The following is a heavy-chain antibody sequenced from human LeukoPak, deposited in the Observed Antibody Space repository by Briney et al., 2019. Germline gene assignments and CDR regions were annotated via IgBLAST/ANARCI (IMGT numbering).Heavy chain of an antibody. CDR2: IYYSGST. CDR1: GFSICSYY. Sequence: PSETLSLTGTVAGFSICSYYWSWIRQPPGKGLEWVGYIYYSGSTNYNPSLKSRVTISVDTSKNQFSLKLSSVTAADTAVYYCARSVLEWFPSYYYYMDVWGKGTTVTVSS. J-gene: IGHJ6*03. V-gene: IGHV4-59*01. D-gene: IGHD3-3*01. CDR3: ARSVLEWFPSYYYYMDV.